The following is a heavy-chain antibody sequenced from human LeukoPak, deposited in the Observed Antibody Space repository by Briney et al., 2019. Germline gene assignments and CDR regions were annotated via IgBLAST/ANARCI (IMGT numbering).Heavy chain of an antibody. Sequence: AETLSLTCTVSGGSISRYYWSWLRQPPERGVEWLGYIYYSGNTNYNPSLKSRVTISADTSKNQFSLKPSPLTAADTAVYYCARHSLGRDGDPGSIDYWGQGTLVTVSS. D-gene: IGHD5-24*01. CDR2: IYYSGNT. V-gene: IGHV4-59*08. J-gene: IGHJ4*02. CDR1: GGSISRYY. CDR3: ARHSLGRDGDPGSIDY.